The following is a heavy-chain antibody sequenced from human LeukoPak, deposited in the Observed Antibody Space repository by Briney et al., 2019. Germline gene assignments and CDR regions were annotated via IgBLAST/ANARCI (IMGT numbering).Heavy chain of an antibody. V-gene: IGHV3-21*01. Sequence: GGSLRLSCAASGFTFSRFNVNWVRQAPGKGLEWVSSISSSSTNIYYADSVKGRFTISRDNAKNSLYLQMNSLRAEDTAVYYCARDLLDYGDYGGYFDYWGQGTLVTVSS. D-gene: IGHD4-17*01. CDR3: ARDLLDYGDYGGYFDY. CDR1: GFTFSRFN. CDR2: ISSSSTNI. J-gene: IGHJ4*02.